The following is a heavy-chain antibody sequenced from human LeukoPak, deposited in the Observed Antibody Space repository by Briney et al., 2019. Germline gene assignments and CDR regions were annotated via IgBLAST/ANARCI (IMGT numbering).Heavy chain of an antibody. Sequence: GGSLRLSCAASGFTFSSYAMHWARQAPGKGLEYVSAISSNGGSTYYANSVKGRFTISRDNSKNTLYLQMGSLRAEDMAVYYCARIGGYMDVWGKGTTVTVSS. CDR3: ARIGGYMDV. J-gene: IGHJ6*03. D-gene: IGHD2-15*01. CDR2: ISSNGGST. CDR1: GFTFSSYA. V-gene: IGHV3-64*01.